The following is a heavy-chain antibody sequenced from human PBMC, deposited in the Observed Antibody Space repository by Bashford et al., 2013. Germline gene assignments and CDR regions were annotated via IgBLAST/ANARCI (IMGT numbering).Heavy chain of an antibody. CDR2: ISAYNGDT. CDR1: GYTFTSYG. Sequence: ASVKVSCKASGYTFTSYGISWVRQAPGQGLEWMGWISAYNGDTNYKQKLQGRVTMTTDTSTTTAFMELRSLKSDDTAVYYCARDTYVDPWVPNDGNDRPNFDCWGQGTLVTVSS. CDR3: ARDTYVDPWVPNDGNDRPNFDC. J-gene: IGHJ4*02. D-gene: IGHD1-1*01. V-gene: IGHV1-18*01.